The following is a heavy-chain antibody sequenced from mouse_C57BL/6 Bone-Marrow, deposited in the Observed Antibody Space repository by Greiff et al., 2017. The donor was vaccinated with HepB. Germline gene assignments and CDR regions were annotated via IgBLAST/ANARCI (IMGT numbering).Heavy chain of an antibody. D-gene: IGHD4-1*01. V-gene: IGHV1-82*01. CDR1: GYAFSSSW. J-gene: IGHJ2*01. CDR3: AQTGTVDY. Sequence: QVQLQQSGPELVKPGASVKISCKASGYAFSSSWMNWVKQRPGKGLEWIGRIYPGDGDTNYNGKFKGKATLTADKSSSTAYMQLSSLTSEDSAVYCCAQTGTVDYGGQGTTLTVSS. CDR2: IYPGDGDT.